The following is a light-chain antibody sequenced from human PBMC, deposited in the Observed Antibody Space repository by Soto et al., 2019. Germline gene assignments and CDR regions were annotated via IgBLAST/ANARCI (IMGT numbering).Light chain of an antibody. CDR2: DAS. CDR3: QQYGSSPLT. CDR1: QGVSSSY. Sequence: EIVLTQSPATLSLSPGERATLSCGASQGVSSSYLAWYQQKSGLAPRLLIYDASSRATGIPDRFSGSGSGTDFTLTSSRLEPEDFAVYYCQQYGSSPLTFGGGTKVEIK. J-gene: IGKJ4*01. V-gene: IGKV3D-20*01.